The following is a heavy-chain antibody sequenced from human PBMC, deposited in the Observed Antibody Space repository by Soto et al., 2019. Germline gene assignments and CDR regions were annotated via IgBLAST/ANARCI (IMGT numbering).Heavy chain of an antibody. Sequence: EVHLLESGGDLVQPGWSLRLSCAASGFSFTAYTMSWFRQAPGQGLEWVSAISVSGYKTYYADSVKGRFTISRVDAQNTLYLQLNSLRVDDTAIYNCAKGGWLDDCCQGTLVTVSS. CDR2: ISVSGYKT. V-gene: IGHV3-23*01. CDR3: AKGGWLDD. J-gene: IGHJ4*02. D-gene: IGHD5-12*01. CDR1: GFSFTAYT.